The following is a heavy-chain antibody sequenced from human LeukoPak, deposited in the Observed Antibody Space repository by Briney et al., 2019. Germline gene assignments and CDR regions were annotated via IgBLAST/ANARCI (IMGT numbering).Heavy chain of an antibody. CDR3: AREKGSQYYFDY. V-gene: IGHV3-30-3*01. Sequence: GGSLRLSCAASGFTFSSYAMHWVRQAPGKGLEWVAVISYDGSNKYYADSVKGRFTISRDNSKNTLYLQMNGLRAEDTAVYYCAREKGSQYYFDYWGQGTLVTVSS. CDR2: ISYDGSNK. CDR1: GFTFSSYA. J-gene: IGHJ4*02.